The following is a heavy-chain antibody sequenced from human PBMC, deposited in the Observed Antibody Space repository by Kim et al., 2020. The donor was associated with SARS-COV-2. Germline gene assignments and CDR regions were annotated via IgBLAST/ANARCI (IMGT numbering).Heavy chain of an antibody. CDR3: AVVGGRADWNAWGFDY. D-gene: IGHD1-1*01. Sequence: SETLSLTCAVSGGSLSSSNWWSWVRQPPGKGLEWIGVIYHSGSTNYNPSLKGRVTRSVDKSKNQCSLKLSVVTAADTAVYYCAVVGGRADWNAWGFDYWGQGTLFTVSS. V-gene: IGHV4-4*02. CDR1: GGSLSSSNW. J-gene: IGHJ4*02. CDR2: IYHSGST.